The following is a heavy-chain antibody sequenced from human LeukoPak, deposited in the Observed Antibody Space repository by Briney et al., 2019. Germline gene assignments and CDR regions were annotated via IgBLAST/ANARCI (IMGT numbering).Heavy chain of an antibody. CDR2: INHSGST. CDR1: GGSFSGYY. Sequence: KPSETLSLTCAVYGGSFSGYYWSWIRQPPGKGLEWIGEINHSGSTNYNPSLKSRVTISVDTSKNQFSLKLSSVTAADTAVYYCARGSGYSGYDPSLDAFDIWGQGTMVTVSS. CDR3: ARGSGYSGYDPSLDAFDI. V-gene: IGHV4-34*09. J-gene: IGHJ3*02. D-gene: IGHD5-12*01.